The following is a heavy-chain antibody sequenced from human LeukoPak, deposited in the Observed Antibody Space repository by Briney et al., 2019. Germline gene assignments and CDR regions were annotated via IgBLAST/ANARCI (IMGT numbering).Heavy chain of an antibody. CDR2: IYYSGST. CDR1: GGSVNSGTYC. D-gene: IGHD3-22*01. J-gene: IGHJ3*02. Sequence: SETLSLTCTVSGGSVNSGTYCWSWIRQHPGKGLEWIGYIYYSGSTYYNPSLKSRVTISVDTSKNQFSLKLSSVTAADTAVYYCARMIVVVRDAFDIWGQGTMVTVSS. V-gene: IGHV4-31*03. CDR3: ARMIVVVRDAFDI.